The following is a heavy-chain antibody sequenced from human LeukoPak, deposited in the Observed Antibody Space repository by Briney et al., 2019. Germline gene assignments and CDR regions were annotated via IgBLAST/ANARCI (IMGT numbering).Heavy chain of an antibody. CDR1: GGTFSSYA. J-gene: IGHJ5*02. Sequence: SVKVSCKASGGTFSSYAISWVRQAPGQGLEWMGSIIPIFGTANYAQKFQGRVTITTDESTSTAYMELSSLRSEDTAVYYCARNGGIAHRNWFDPWGQGTLVTVSS. D-gene: IGHD6-13*01. CDR3: ARNGGIAHRNWFDP. V-gene: IGHV1-69*05. CDR2: IIPIFGTA.